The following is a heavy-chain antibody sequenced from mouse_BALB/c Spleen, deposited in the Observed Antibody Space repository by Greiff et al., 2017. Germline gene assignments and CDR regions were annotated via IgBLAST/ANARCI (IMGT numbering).Heavy chain of an antibody. CDR1: GFTFSNYW. D-gene: IGHD1-1*01. CDR3: TRRGGSSPDY. Sequence: EVMLVESGGGLVQPGGSMKLSCVASGFTFSNYWMNWVRQSPEKGLEWVAEIRLKSNNYATHYAESVKGRFTISRDDSKSSVYLQMNNLRAEDTGIYYCTRRGGSSPDYWGQGTTLTVSS. J-gene: IGHJ2*01. CDR2: IRLKSNNYAT. V-gene: IGHV6-6*02.